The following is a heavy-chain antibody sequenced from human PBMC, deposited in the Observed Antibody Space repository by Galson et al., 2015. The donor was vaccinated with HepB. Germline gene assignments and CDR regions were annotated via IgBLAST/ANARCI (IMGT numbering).Heavy chain of an antibody. CDR2: ISYDGGSK. D-gene: IGHD3-10*01. CDR1: GFTFSSYA. CDR3: AREGGRGYFDY. Sequence: SLRLSCAASGFTFSSYAIHWVRQAPGKGLEWVAVISYDGGSKYYADSVKGRFTISRDNSKNTLSLQMNSLRAEDTAVYYCAREGGRGYFDYWGQGTLVTVSS. J-gene: IGHJ4*02. V-gene: IGHV3-30*04.